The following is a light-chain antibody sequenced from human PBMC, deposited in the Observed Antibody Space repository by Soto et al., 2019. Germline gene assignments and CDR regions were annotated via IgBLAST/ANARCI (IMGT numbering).Light chain of an antibody. CDR1: HDIGNS. Sequence: DIQMTQSPPSLSASVGDKVTITCQASHDIGNSLNWYQDKPGQPPKLVIYDAYNLETGVPSTFSGNGYGTDFTFTISSLRPDDIATYYCQKSDHLPLFGPGTKVDMK. CDR3: QKSDHLPL. V-gene: IGKV1-33*01. J-gene: IGKJ3*01. CDR2: DAY.